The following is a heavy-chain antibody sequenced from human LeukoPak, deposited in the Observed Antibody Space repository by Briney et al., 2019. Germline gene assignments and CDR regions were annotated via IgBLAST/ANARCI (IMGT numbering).Heavy chain of an antibody. CDR3: ARGMLDGVPVLLWFGEFDDAFDI. J-gene: IGHJ3*02. CDR1: GYTFTSYA. D-gene: IGHD3-10*01. CDR2: INAGNGNT. V-gene: IGHV1-3*01. Sequence: ASVKVSCKASGYTFTSYAMHWVRQAPGQRLEWMGWINAGNGNTKYSQKFQGRVTITRDTSASTAYMELSSLRSEDTAVYYYARGMLDGVPVLLWFGEFDDAFDIWGQGTMVTVSS.